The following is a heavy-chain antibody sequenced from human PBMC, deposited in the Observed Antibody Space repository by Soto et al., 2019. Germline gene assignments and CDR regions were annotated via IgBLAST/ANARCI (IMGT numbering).Heavy chain of an antibody. V-gene: IGHV4-4*02. CDR2: VFHTGGT. J-gene: IGHJ4*02. CDR1: SDSIAGENW. Sequence: QVQLQESGPGLVKPSETLSLTCTVSSDSIAGENWWCWGRQPPGRGLEWMGEVFHTGGTNYNPSLKSRVTMEVDKSKNQFSLQLISATAADTAVYYCARVFSSGSGWMYYFDFWGQGTLVSVSS. D-gene: IGHD6-19*01. CDR3: ARVFSSGSGWMYYFDF.